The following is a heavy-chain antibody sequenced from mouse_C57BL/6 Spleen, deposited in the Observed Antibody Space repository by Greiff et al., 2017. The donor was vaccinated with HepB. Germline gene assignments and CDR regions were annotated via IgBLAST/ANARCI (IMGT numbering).Heavy chain of an antibody. CDR1: GFTFTDYY. V-gene: IGHV7-3*01. D-gene: IGHD2-3*01. CDR3: ARDDGYYDY. J-gene: IGHJ2*01. Sequence: EVQVVESGGGLVQPGGSLSLSCAASGFTFTDYYMSWVRQPPGKALEWLGFIRNKANGYTTEYSASVKGRFTISRDNSQSILYLQMNALRAEDSATYYCARDDGYYDYWGQGTTLTVSS. CDR2: IRNKANGYTT.